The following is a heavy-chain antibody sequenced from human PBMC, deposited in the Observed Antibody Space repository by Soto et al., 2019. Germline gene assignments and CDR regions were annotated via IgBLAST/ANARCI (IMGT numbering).Heavy chain of an antibody. V-gene: IGHV3-23*01. CDR2: ISGSGGST. J-gene: IGHJ4*02. CDR3: AKEVSLGSTVDLGY. D-gene: IGHD7-27*01. Sequence: GGSLRLSCAASGFTFSIFGMSWVRQSPGKGLEWVSTISGSGGSTYYADAVKGRFTISRDNSMGTLYLQMKSLRVEDTAIYYCAKEVSLGSTVDLGYWGQGALVTVSS. CDR1: GFTFSIFG.